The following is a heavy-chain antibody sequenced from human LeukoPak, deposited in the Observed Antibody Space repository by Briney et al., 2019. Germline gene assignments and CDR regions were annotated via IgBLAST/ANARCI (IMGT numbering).Heavy chain of an antibody. CDR2: ISTSGSP. V-gene: IGHV4-4*07. Sequence: SETLSLTCTVSSGSIIRYHWSWIRQSAEKGLEWIGRISTSGSPNYNPSLRSRVSMSADTSKNQVSLQVTSVTAADTAVYYCARGRDTALNYFDLWGRGTLVTVSS. J-gene: IGHJ2*01. CDR3: ARGRDTALNYFDL. D-gene: IGHD5-18*01. CDR1: SGSIIRYH.